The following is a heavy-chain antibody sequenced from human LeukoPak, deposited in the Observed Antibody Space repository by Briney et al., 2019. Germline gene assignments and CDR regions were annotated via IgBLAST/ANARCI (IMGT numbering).Heavy chain of an antibody. CDR3: VRDSPDGYTYGRYYYYMDV. J-gene: IGHJ6*03. V-gene: IGHV4-4*07. Sequence: PSETLSLTCTVSGGSINRYYWTWIRQPAGKGLEWIGRIHSGGTTNYNPSLESRITLSVDTSQNQVSLRLSSVTAADTAVYFCVRDSPDGYTYGRYYYYMDVWGKGTTVTVSS. CDR2: IHSGGTT. CDR1: GGSINRYY. D-gene: IGHD5-18*01.